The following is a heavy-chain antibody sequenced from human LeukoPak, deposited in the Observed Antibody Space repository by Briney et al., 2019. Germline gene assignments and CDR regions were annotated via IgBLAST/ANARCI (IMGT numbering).Heavy chain of an antibody. J-gene: IGHJ4*02. CDR1: GGSISSYY. Sequence: SETLSLTCTVSGGSISSYYWSWIRQPAGKGLESIGHISTSGSTYYNPSLKSRVTISVDTSKNQFSLKLSSVTAADTAVYYCAGLGNWNYFYWGQGTLVTVSS. CDR2: ISTSGST. CDR3: AGLGNWNYFY. D-gene: IGHD1-7*01. V-gene: IGHV4-4*07.